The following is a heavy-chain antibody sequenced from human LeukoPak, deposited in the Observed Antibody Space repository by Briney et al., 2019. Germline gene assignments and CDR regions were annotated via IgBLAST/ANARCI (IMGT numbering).Heavy chain of an antibody. D-gene: IGHD3-10*01. CDR3: ARANGGGLDY. CDR2: IHPTDGST. CDR1: GYTFSTYY. V-gene: IGHV1-46*01. Sequence: ASVKVSCKTSGYTFSTYYMHWVCQAPGQGLEWLGIIHPTDGSTSYTQKIQGRVTMTRDTATGTVYLELSSLRSEDTAVYWCARANGGGLDYWGQGTLITVSS. J-gene: IGHJ4*02.